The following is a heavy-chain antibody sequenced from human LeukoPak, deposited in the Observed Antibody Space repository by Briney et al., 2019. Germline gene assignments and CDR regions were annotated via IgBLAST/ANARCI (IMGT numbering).Heavy chain of an antibody. V-gene: IGHV1-69*05. CDR2: IIPMFGSV. CDR1: GYTFTSYG. CDR3: ARDASWTGYRFDY. D-gene: IGHD3/OR15-3a*01. J-gene: IGHJ4*02. Sequence: SVNVSCKASGYTFTSYGISWVRQAPGQGLEWMGGIIPMFGSVNYAQKFQGRVTITTDESTDTAYMELSSLRSEDTALYYCARDASWTGYRFDYWGQGTLVTVSS.